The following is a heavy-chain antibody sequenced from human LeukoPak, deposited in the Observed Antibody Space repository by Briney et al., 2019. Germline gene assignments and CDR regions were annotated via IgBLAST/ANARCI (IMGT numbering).Heavy chain of an antibody. CDR2: ISLAGQT. Sequence: PSETLSLTCGVSGGSISGTNWWSWVRQPPGQGLEWIGEISLAGQTNYNPSLNGRVTMSLDKSSNQLSLHLTSVTVADTATYFCSRESGPSCPFGYWGQGTLVIVSS. CDR1: GGSISGTNW. CDR3: SRESGPSCPFGY. J-gene: IGHJ4*02. V-gene: IGHV4/OR15-8*02. D-gene: IGHD1-26*01.